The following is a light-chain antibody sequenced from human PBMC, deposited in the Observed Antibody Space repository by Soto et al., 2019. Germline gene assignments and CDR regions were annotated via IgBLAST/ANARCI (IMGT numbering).Light chain of an antibody. CDR2: DNN. CDR3: SSCDSRLSAVV. V-gene: IGLV1-51*01. Sequence: QSVLTQPPSVSAAPGQTITISCSGRSSNIGNNYVSWYQQLPGTAPKLLIYDNNKRPSGIPDRFSGSRSGNSATLGITGLQAEDEADYYCSSCDSRLSAVVFGGGTKLTVL. J-gene: IGLJ2*01. CDR1: SSNIGNNY.